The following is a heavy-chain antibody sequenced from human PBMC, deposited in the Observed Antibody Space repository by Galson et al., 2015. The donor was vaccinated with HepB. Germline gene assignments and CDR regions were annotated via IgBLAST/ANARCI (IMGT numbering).Heavy chain of an antibody. D-gene: IGHD3-9*01. J-gene: IGHJ6*02. CDR3: ARASYDILTDGGEGGMDV. Sequence: SETLSLTCAVSGGSISSSNWWSWVRQPPGKGLEWIGEIYHSGSTNYNPSLKSRVTISVDKSKNQFSLKLSSVTAADTAVYYCARASYDILTDGGEGGMDVWGQGTTVTVSS. CDR2: IYHSGST. V-gene: IGHV4-4*02. CDR1: GGSISSSNW.